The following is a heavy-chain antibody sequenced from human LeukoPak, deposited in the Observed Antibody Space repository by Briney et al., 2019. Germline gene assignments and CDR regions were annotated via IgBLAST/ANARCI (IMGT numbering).Heavy chain of an antibody. V-gene: IGHV3-9*01. CDR1: GFTFYDYA. CDR2: SSLYSGSI. J-gene: IGHJ4*02. CDR3: AKDMAPWNDFWSGYPLDY. D-gene: IGHD3-3*01. Sequence: GESLRLSCAASGFTFYDYAMHWGRHAPGQGLGWVSGSSLYSGSIGYADSVKGRFTISRDNAKNSLYLQMNSLRADDTALYYCAKDMAPWNDFWSGYPLDYWGQGTLVTVPS.